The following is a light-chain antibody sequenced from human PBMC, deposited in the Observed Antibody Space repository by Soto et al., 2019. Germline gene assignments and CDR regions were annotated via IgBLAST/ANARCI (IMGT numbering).Light chain of an antibody. J-gene: IGLJ2*01. CDR1: SSDVGAYNY. Sequence: QSALTQPASVSGSPGQSITISCTGTSSDVGAYNYVSWYQQHPGKAPKLMIYDVSNRPSGVPNRFSGSKSGNTASLTISGLQAEDEADYYCSSYTSSSTVVFGGGTQLTVL. V-gene: IGLV2-14*01. CDR2: DVS. CDR3: SSYTSSSTVV.